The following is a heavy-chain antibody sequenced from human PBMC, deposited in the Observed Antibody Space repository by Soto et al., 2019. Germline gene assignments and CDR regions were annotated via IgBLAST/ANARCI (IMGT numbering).Heavy chain of an antibody. CDR3: ARWGTTGGLDV. CDR2: TSYDGSDK. CDR1: GFTFRSDV. J-gene: IGHJ1*01. D-gene: IGHD3-16*01. Sequence: QVHLVESGGGVVQPGTSLRVSCVGSGFTFRSDVIHWVRQAPGKGLEWVALTSYDGSDKYYADSVRGRFTISRDNSRNTVDLQMDSLRLEDTALYYCARWGTTGGLDVWGQGTLVSVSS. V-gene: IGHV3-30*19.